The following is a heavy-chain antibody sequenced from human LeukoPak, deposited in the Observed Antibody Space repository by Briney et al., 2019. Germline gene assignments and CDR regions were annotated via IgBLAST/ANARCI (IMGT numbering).Heavy chain of an antibody. D-gene: IGHD3-22*01. J-gene: IGHJ4*02. CDR2: MNPNSGNT. Sequence: ASVKVSCMASGYTFTSYDINWVRPATGQGLEWMGWMNPNSGNTGYAQKFQGRVTMTRNTSISTAYMELSSLRSEDTAVYYCARGSEDYYDSSGYYYYWGQGTLVTVSS. CDR3: ARGSEDYYDSSGYYYY. CDR1: GYTFTSYD. V-gene: IGHV1-8*01.